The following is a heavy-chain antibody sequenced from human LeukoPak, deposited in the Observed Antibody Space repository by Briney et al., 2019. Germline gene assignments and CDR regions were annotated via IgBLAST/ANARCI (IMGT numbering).Heavy chain of an antibody. J-gene: IGHJ6*04. D-gene: IGHD2/OR15-2a*01. CDR3: ARGLRLPSRSTPAVPHV. CDR1: GGSFSEYY. V-gene: IGHV4-34*01. Sequence: SETLSLTCAVYGGSFSEYYWHWIRQPPGKGLEWIGEINHSGTTNYNPSLKSRVTISVDTSKNQFSLRLSAVTAADTAVYHCARGLRLPSRSTPAVPHVWGKGTTVTVSA. CDR2: INHSGTT.